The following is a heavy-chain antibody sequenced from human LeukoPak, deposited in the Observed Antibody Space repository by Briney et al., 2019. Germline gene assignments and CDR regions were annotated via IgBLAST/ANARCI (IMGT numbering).Heavy chain of an antibody. CDR3: ARAGPWALDI. V-gene: IGHV3-33*01. J-gene: IGHJ3*02. CDR1: GFSFSSHG. Sequence: GRSLRLSCAASGFSFSSHGMHWVRQAPGKGLEWVAVIRYDESIQYYADSVKGRFTISRDNSKNTLYLQMNSLRAEDTAVYYCARAGPWALDIWGQGTMVTVSS. CDR2: IRYDESIQ.